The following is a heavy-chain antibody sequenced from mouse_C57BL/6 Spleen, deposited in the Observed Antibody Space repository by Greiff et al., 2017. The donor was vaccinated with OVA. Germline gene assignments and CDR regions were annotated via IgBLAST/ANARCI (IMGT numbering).Heavy chain of an antibody. J-gene: IGHJ3*01. D-gene: IGHD3-2*02. CDR2: IFPGSGST. CDR3: AKTGQATFWFAY. CDR1: GYTFTGYW. Sequence: QVQLQQSGAELMKPGASVKLSCKATGYTFTGYWIEWVKQRPGHGLEWIGEIFPGSGSTFYNEKFKGKATFTADTSSNTAYMQRSSLTTEDSAIYYSAKTGQATFWFAYWGQGTLVTVSA. V-gene: IGHV1-9*01.